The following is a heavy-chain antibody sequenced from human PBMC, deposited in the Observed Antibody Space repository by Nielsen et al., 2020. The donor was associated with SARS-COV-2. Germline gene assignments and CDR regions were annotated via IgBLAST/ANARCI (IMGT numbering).Heavy chain of an antibody. V-gene: IGHV3-21*04. Sequence: GESLKISCAASGFNFSSYTMNWVRQAPGKGLEWVSSISSSGTYTYYANSLKGRFTISRDNAKNSLYLQMNSLRAEDTAVYYCTKALRGWLSPPYYMDVWGRGTTVTVSS. J-gene: IGHJ6*03. CDR2: ISSSGTYT. CDR1: GFNFSSYT. CDR3: TKALRGWLSPPYYMDV. D-gene: IGHD5-24*01.